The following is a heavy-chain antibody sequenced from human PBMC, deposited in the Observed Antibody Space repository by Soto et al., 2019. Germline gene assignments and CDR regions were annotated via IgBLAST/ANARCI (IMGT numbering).Heavy chain of an antibody. D-gene: IGHD3-10*01. CDR1: GFTFSTSW. J-gene: IGHJ4*02. Sequence: PGGSLRLSCAASGFTFSTSWMSWVRQAPGKGLKWVANIKEDGSEKYYVDSVKGRFTISRDHAKNSLYLQMNSLGADDTAVYYCARADYYGDPGSYWGQGTLVTVSS. V-gene: IGHV3-7*01. CDR3: ARADYYGDPGSY. CDR2: IKEDGSEK.